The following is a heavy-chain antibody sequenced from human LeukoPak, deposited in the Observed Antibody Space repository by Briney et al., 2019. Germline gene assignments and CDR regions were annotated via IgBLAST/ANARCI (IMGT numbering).Heavy chain of an antibody. CDR3: AREPAAGSMYYFDY. CDR2: IYTSGST. Sequence: SETLSLTCTVSGGSISSYYWSWIRQPAGKGLEWIGRIYTSGSTNYNPSLKSRVTMSVDTSKSQFSLRLSSVTAADTAVYYCAREPAAGSMYYFDYWGQGTLVTVSS. V-gene: IGHV4-4*07. CDR1: GGSISSYY. J-gene: IGHJ4*02. D-gene: IGHD6-13*01.